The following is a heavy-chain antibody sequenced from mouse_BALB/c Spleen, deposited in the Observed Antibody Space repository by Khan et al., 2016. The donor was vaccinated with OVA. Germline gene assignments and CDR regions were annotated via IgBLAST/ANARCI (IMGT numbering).Heavy chain of an antibody. D-gene: IGHD1-2*01. CDR1: GYSITSGYG. J-gene: IGHJ2*01. Sequence: EVKLHESGPGLVKPSQSLSLTCTVTGYSITSGYGWNWIRQFPGNKLEWMGYISYSGSTNYNPSLKSRISITRDTSKNQFFMQLNSVTTEDTATYYCARTARIEYWGQGTTLTVSA. CDR2: ISYSGST. V-gene: IGHV3-2*02. CDR3: ARTARIEY.